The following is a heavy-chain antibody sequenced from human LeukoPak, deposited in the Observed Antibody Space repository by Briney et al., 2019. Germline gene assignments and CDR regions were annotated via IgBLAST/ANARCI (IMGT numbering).Heavy chain of an antibody. CDR2: INHSGST. CDR1: GGSFSGYY. Sequence: PSETLSLTCAVYGGSFSGYYWSWIRQPPGKGLEWIGEINHSGSTNYNPSLKSRVTISVDTSKNQFSLKLSSVTAADTAVCYCARGQHVLWYWGQGTLVTVSS. J-gene: IGHJ4*02. V-gene: IGHV4-34*01. D-gene: IGHD3-10*02. CDR3: ARGQHVLWY.